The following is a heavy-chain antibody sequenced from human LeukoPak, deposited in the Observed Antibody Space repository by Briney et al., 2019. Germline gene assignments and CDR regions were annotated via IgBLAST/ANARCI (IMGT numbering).Heavy chain of an antibody. J-gene: IGHJ4*02. CDR2: IWYDGSKK. V-gene: IGHV3-33*01. CDR1: GFTLTTYG. D-gene: IGHD3-16*01. CDR3: ARDGGXGIDY. Sequence: GALRLSCAASGFTLTTYGTHWLRQAPGKGLEWVAVIWYDGSKKFYGDSVKGRFTVSRDTSENTMYLQMNTLRAEDTAVYYCARDGGXGIDYWGQGTLVTVYS.